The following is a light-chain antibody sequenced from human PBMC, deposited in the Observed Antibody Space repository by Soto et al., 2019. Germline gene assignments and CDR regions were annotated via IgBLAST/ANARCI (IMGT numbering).Light chain of an antibody. CDR2: DVT. CDR3: CSYGATYTYV. J-gene: IGLJ1*01. V-gene: IGLV2-11*01. Sequence: SVLTQPRSVSGSPGQSVTISCTGTGSDVGNYNYVSWFQQHPGKAPKLMIYDVTKRPSGVPDRFSGSKSGNTASLTISGLQAEDEADYYCCSYGATYTYVFGTGTKVTVL. CDR1: GSDVGNYNY.